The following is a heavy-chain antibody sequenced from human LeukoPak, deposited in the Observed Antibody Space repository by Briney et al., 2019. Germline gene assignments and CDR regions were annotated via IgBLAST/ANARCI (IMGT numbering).Heavy chain of an antibody. D-gene: IGHD2-2*01. CDR3: ARTPRGYCSSTSCYVFDY. J-gene: IGHJ4*02. CDR2: IYYSGST. Sequence: SETLSLTCTVSGGSISSGGYYWSWIRQHPGKGLECIGYIYYSGSTYYNPSLKSRVTISVDTSKNQFSLKLSSVTAADTAVYYCARTPRGYCSSTSCYVFDYWGQGTLVTVSS. CDR1: GGSISSGGYY. V-gene: IGHV4-31*03.